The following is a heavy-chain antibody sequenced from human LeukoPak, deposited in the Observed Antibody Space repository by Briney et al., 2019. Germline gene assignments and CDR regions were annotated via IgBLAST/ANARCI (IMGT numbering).Heavy chain of an antibody. Sequence: SETLSLTCTVSGGSFSSGSYYWSWIRQPPGKGLEWIGYIYYRGSTNYNPSLKSRVPISVDTSKNQFSLKLSSVTAADTAVYYCASGGPYYYGSGSYPHWGQGTLVTVSS. CDR2: IYYRGST. CDR1: GGSFSSGSYY. J-gene: IGHJ4*02. CDR3: ASGGPYYYGSGSYPH. D-gene: IGHD3-10*01. V-gene: IGHV4-61*01.